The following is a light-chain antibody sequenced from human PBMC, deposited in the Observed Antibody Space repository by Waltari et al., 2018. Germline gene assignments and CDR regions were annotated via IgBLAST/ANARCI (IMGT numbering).Light chain of an antibody. J-gene: IGLJ2*01. V-gene: IGLV1-47*01. Sequence: QSVLTHPPSASGTPGPRVTISCPGSYSNIGSNQVSWYQQLPGTAPKLPIFNNNHRPSGVPDRFSGSKSGTSAFLAISGLRSEDEADYYCAAWDDNLRGVFGGGTRLAVL. CDR1: YSNIGSNQ. CDR3: AAWDDNLRGV. CDR2: NNN.